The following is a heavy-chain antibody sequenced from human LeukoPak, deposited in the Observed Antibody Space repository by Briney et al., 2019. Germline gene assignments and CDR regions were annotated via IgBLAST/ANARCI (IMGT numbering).Heavy chain of an antibody. J-gene: IGHJ4*02. CDR1: GGSISSYY. CDR2: IYYSGST. D-gene: IGHD3-22*01. Sequence: SETLSLTCTVSGGSISSYYWSWIRQPPGKGLEWIGYIYYSGSTNYNPSLKSRVTISVDTSKNQFSLKLSSVTAADTAVYYCARAYYYDSSGYSLPFDYWGQGTLVTVSS. V-gene: IGHV4-59*01. CDR3: ARAYYYDSSGYSLPFDY.